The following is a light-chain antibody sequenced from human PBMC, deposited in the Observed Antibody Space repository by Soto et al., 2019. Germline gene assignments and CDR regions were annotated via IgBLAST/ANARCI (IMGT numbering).Light chain of an antibody. J-gene: IGLJ1*01. Sequence: QSVLTQPPSASGTPGQRVTISCSGSSSNVGGNPVNWYQHVPTTAPKLLIYTNTQRPSGVPDRFSGSKCGTSASLAISGLQSEDEADYYCASCDDSLNGPVFGTGTKVTVL. CDR1: SSNVGGNP. V-gene: IGLV1-44*01. CDR2: TNT. CDR3: ASCDDSLNGPV.